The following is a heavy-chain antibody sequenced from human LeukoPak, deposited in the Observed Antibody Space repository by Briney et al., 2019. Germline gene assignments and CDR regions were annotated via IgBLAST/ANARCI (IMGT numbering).Heavy chain of an antibody. D-gene: IGHD3-10*01. V-gene: IGHV3-53*01. J-gene: IGHJ3*02. CDR3: ARVSYGSGSYYSSRGAFDI. Sequence: GGSLRLSCAASGFTVSSNYMSWVRQAPGKGLEWVSVIYSGGSTYYADSVKGRFTISRDNSKNTLYLQMNSLRAEDTAVYYCARVSYGSGSYYSSRGAFDIWGQGTMVTVSS. CDR2: IYSGGST. CDR1: GFTVSSNY.